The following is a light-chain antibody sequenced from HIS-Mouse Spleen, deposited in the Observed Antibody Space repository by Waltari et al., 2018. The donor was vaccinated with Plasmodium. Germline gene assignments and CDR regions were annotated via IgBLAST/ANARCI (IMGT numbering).Light chain of an antibody. V-gene: IGLV2-23*01. J-gene: IGLJ3*02. CDR2: EGS. CDR3: CSYAGSSTNWV. CDR1: SSAVGSYNL. Sequence: QSALTQPASVSGSPGQSITISCTGTSSAVGSYNLVSWYQQHPGKAPKLMIYEGSKRPSGVSNRCSGSKAGNTASLTISWLQAEDEADYYCCSYAGSSTNWVFGGGTKLTVL.